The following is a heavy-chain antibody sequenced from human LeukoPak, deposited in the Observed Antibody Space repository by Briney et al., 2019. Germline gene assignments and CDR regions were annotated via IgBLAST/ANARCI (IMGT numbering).Heavy chain of an antibody. CDR2: INPNSGGT. D-gene: IGHD1-20*01. V-gene: IGHV1-2*02. CDR1: GYTFTGYY. CDR3: ARGLITGTTLDFDY. J-gene: IGHJ4*02. Sequence: RASVKVSCKASGYTFTGYYMHWVRQAPGQGLEWMGWINPNSGGTNYAQKFQGRVTMTRDTSISTAYMELSRLRSDDTAVYYCARGLITGTTLDFDYWGQGTLVTVSS.